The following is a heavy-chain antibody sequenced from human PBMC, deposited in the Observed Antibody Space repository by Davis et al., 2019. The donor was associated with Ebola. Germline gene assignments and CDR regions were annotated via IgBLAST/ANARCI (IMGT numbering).Heavy chain of an antibody. V-gene: IGHV4-34*01. CDR2: INHSGST. CDR3: ARGRAYGVDV. J-gene: IGHJ6*02. CDR1: GGSFSGYY. Sequence: SQTLSLTCAVYGGSFSGYYWSWIRQPPGKGLEWIGEINHSGSTNYNPSLKSRVTISVDTSKNQFSLKLSSVTAADTAVYYCARGRAYGVDVWGQGTTVTVSS.